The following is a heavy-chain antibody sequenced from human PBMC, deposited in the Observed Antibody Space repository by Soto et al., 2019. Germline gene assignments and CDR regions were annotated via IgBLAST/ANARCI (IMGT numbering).Heavy chain of an antibody. CDR2: ISAYNGNT. D-gene: IGHD2-2*01. J-gene: IGHJ4*02. CDR3: ARGGVFSAPPKYCSSTSCSYFDY. V-gene: IGHV1-18*01. Sequence: ASVKVSCKASGYTFTSYGISWVRQAPGQGLEWMGWISAYNGNTNYAQKLQGRVTMTTDTSTSTAYMELRSLRSDDTAVYCCARGGVFSAPPKYCSSTSCSYFDYWGQGTLVTVSS. CDR1: GYTFTSYG.